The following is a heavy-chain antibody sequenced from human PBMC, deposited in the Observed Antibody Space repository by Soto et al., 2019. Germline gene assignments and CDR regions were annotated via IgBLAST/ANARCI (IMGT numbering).Heavy chain of an antibody. CDR3: ARALRENYDYVWGSYRSTSRWFDP. V-gene: IGHV4-59*01. CDR2: IYYSGST. CDR1: GGSISSYY. J-gene: IGHJ5*02. Sequence: PSETLSLTCTVSGGSISSYYWSWIRQPPGKGLEWIGYIYYSGSTNYNPSLKSRVTISVDTSKNQFSLKLSSVTAADTAVYYCARALRENYDYVWGSYRSTSRWFDPWGQGTLVTVSS. D-gene: IGHD3-16*02.